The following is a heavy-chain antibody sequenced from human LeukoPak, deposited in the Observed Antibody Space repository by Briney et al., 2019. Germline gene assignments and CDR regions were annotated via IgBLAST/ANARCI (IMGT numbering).Heavy chain of an antibody. CDR1: GFTFSSYA. CDR2: ISGSGGTT. V-gene: IGHV3-23*01. J-gene: IGHJ6*03. Sequence: GGSLRLSCAASGFTFSSYAMSWVRQAPGTGLEWVALISGSGGTTYYADSVKGRFTISRDNSKNTLYLQVNSLRADDAAVYYCAKSAAAGYYSYCMDVWGKGTTVTVSS. D-gene: IGHD6-13*01. CDR3: AKSAAAGYYSYCMDV.